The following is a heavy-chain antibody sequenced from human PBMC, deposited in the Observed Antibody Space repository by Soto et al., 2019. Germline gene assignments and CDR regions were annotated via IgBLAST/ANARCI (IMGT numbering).Heavy chain of an antibody. J-gene: IGHJ4*02. Sequence: DVQLLESGGGLVQPEGSLRLSCAASGFTFSSYAMGWVRQGPGKGLEWVAVVSIGGRTHYADSVRGRFTISRDNSKNTLSLKMNSRTAEDTAVYFCAKRRGAGGHFDYWGQGALVTVSS. CDR1: GFTFSSYA. CDR2: VSIGGRT. V-gene: IGHV3-23*01. CDR3: AKRRGAGGHFDY. D-gene: IGHD1-26*01.